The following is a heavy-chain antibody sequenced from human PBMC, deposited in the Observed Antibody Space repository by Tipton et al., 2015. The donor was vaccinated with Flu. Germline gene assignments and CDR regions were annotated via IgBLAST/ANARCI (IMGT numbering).Heavy chain of an antibody. D-gene: IGHD2-21*01. CDR1: DGSISSDYY. CDR2: MYRSGST. J-gene: IGHJ4*02. CDR3: ASGTLLLFNF. Sequence: TLSLTCTVSDGSISSDYYWGWIRQTPGKGLEWIGSMYRSGSTYSNPSLQSRLTISLDTSKNEFSLKIHSVAAADTAVYYCASGTLLLFNFWGQGILVTVSS. V-gene: IGHV4-38-2*02.